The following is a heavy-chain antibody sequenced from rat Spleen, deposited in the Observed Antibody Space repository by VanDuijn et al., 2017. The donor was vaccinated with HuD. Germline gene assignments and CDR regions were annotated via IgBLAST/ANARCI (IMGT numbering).Heavy chain of an antibody. CDR3: TRGATTVALY. Sequence: EVQLVESGGGLVQPGRSLKLSCAASGFTFSNYYMAWVRQAPTKGLEWVAYISTAGSNTFLRDSVKGLFTISRDNAKSTLYLQMDSLRSEDTATYYCTRGATTVALYWGQGVMVTVSS. J-gene: IGHJ2*01. V-gene: IGHV5-27*01. CDR2: ISTAGSNT. D-gene: IGHD1-8*01. CDR1: GFTFSNYY.